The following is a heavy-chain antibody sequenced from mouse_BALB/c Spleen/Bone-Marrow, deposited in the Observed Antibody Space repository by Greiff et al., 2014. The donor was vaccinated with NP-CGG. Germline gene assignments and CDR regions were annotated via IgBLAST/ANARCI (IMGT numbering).Heavy chain of an antibody. J-gene: IGHJ3*01. V-gene: IGHV3-2*02. D-gene: IGHD2-10*01. CDR1: GYSITSDYA. Sequence: VQLKQSGPGLVKPSQSLSLTCTVTGYSITSDYAWNWIRQFPGNKLEWMGYISYSGSTGYNPSLKSRISITRDTSKNQFLLQLNSVTTEDTATYYCAIKPYYSWFAYWGQGTLVTVSA. CDR2: ISYSGST. CDR3: AIKPYYSWFAY.